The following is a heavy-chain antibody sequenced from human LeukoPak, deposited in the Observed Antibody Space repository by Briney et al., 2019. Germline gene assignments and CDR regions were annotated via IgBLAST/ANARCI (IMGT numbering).Heavy chain of an antibody. CDR3: ASLWFGELPIDY. CDR1: GFTFSSYS. J-gene: IGHJ4*02. V-gene: IGHV3-21*01. D-gene: IGHD3-10*01. CDR2: ISSSSSYI. Sequence: GGSLRLSCAASGFTFSSYSMNWVRQAPGKGLEWVSSISSSSSYIYYADSVKGRFTISRDNAKNSLYLQVNSLRAEDTAVYYCASLWFGELPIDYWGQGTLVTVSS.